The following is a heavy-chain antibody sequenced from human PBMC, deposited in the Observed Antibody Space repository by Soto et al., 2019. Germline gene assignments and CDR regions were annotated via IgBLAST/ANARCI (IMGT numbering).Heavy chain of an antibody. V-gene: IGHV4-59*01. CDR1: GGSISSYY. J-gene: IGHJ4*02. CDR2: IYYSGST. Sequence: TSETLSLTCTVSGGSISSYYWSWIRQPPGKGLEWIGYIYYSGSTNYNPSLKSRVTISVDTSKNQFSLKLSSVTAADTAVYYCASSKIHSYDSSGYYYVPFDYWGQGTLVTVSS. CDR3: ASSKIHSYDSSGYYYVPFDY. D-gene: IGHD3-22*01.